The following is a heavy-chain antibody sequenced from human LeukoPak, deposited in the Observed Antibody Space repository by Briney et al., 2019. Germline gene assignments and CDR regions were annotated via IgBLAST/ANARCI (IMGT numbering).Heavy chain of an antibody. Sequence: GGSLRLSCAASGFTFDGYAMHWVRQAPGKGLEWVSGISWNSGSIGYADSVKGRFTISRDNAKNSLYLQMNSLRAEDMALYYCAKGLYSGSQFDAFDIWGQGTMVTVSS. J-gene: IGHJ3*02. CDR1: GFTFDGYA. D-gene: IGHD1-26*01. CDR2: ISWNSGSI. CDR3: AKGLYSGSQFDAFDI. V-gene: IGHV3-9*03.